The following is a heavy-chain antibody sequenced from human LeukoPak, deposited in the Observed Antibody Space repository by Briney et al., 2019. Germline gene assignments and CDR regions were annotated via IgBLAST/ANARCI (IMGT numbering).Heavy chain of an antibody. CDR3: ARDTGTVVDY. J-gene: IGHJ4*02. D-gene: IGHD4-23*01. V-gene: IGHV4-59*01. CDR2: IYYSGST. Sequence: SETLSLTCTVSGGSISTYYWSWIRQPPGKGLEWIGYIYYSGSTNYNPSPKSRVTTSVDTSKNQFSLKLSSVTAADTAVYYCARDTGTVVDYWGQGTLVTVSS. CDR1: GGSISTYY.